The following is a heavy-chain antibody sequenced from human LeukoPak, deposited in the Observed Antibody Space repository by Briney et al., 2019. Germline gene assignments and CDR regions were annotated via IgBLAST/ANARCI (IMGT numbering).Heavy chain of an antibody. J-gene: IGHJ4*02. CDR3: ARDTYYYDSSGFDC. Sequence: ASVKVSCKASGYTFTSYGISWVRQAPGQGLEWMGWISAYNGNTNYAQKLQGRVTMTTDTSTSTAYMELRSLRSDDTAVYYCARDTYYYDSSGFDCWGQGTLVTVSS. D-gene: IGHD3-22*01. CDR1: GYTFTSYG. CDR2: ISAYNGNT. V-gene: IGHV1-18*01.